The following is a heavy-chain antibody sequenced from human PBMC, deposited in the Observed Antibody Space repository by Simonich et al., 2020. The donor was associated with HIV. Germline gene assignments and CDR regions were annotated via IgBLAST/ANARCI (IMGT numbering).Heavy chain of an antibody. J-gene: IGHJ5*02. CDR3: ARVQRWFDP. CDR2: MNPNSGNT. CDR1: GYSFTRYD. Sequence: QVQLVQSGAEVKEPGASVKVSCKASGYSFTRYDINWVRQATGQGLECMGRMNPNSGNTDYAQKFQGRVTITRDTSISTAYMELSSLRSEDTAVYYCARVQRWFDPWGQGTLVTVSS. V-gene: IGHV1-8*03.